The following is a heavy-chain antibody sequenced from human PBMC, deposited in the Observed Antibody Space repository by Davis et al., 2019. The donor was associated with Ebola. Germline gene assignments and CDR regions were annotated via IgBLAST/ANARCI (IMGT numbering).Heavy chain of an antibody. CDR3: ARVSSSGYYDFWSGYYMGAFDI. CDR2: IKQDGSEK. CDR1: GFTFSSYW. D-gene: IGHD3-3*01. J-gene: IGHJ3*02. Sequence: GESLKISCAASGFTFSSYWMSWVRQAPGKGLEWVANIKQDGSEKYYVDSVKGRFTISRDNAKNSLYLQMNSLRAEDTAVYYCARVSSSGYYDFWSGYYMGAFDIWGQGTTVTVSS. V-gene: IGHV3-7*01.